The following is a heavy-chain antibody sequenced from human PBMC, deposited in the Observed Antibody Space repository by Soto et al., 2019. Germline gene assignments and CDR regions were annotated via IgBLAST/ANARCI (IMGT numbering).Heavy chain of an antibody. CDR1: GYTFTSYG. J-gene: IGHJ4*02. D-gene: IGHD2-15*01. CDR3: ARYATCSGGSCYPPPYFDY. CDR2: ISAYNGNT. V-gene: IGHV1-18*01. Sequence: ASVKVSCKASGYTFTSYGISWVRQAPGQGLEWMGWISAYNGNTNYAQKLQGRVTMTTDTSTSTAYMELRSLRSDDTAVYYCARYATCSGGSCYPPPYFDYWGQGTLVTVSS.